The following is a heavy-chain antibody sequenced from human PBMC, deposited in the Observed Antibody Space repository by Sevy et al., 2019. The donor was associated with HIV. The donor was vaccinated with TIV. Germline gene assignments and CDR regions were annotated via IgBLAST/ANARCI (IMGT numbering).Heavy chain of an antibody. V-gene: IGHV3-33*01. CDR1: GFTLSSYG. CDR3: ARDGLGITISAEWGGGMDV. Sequence: GGSLRLSCAASGFTLSSYGMHWVRQAPGKGLEWVAVIRYDGSNKYYADSVKGRFTISRDNSKNTLYRQMNSLRAEDTAVYYCARDGLGITISAEWGGGMDVWGQGTTVTVSS. J-gene: IGHJ6*02. D-gene: IGHD3-3*01. CDR2: IRYDGSNK.